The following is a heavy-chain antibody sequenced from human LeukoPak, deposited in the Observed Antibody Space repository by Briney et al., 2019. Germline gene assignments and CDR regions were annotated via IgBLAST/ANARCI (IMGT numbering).Heavy chain of an antibody. D-gene: IGHD1-20*01. CDR3: ARDNWNP. CDR1: GFTFSSYA. J-gene: IGHJ5*02. Sequence: GGSLRLSCAASGFTFSSYAMRWVRQAPGKGLEWVAVISYDGSNKYYADSVKGRFTISRDNAKNSLYLQMNSLRDEDTAVYYCARDNWNPWGQGTLVTVSS. CDR2: ISYDGSNK. V-gene: IGHV3-30*04.